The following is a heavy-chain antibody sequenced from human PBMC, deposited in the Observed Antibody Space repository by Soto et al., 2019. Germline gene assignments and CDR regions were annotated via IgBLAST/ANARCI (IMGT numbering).Heavy chain of an antibody. J-gene: IGHJ4*02. CDR2: ISSSGSTI. D-gene: IGHD3-9*01. CDR3: ARWAYPLRYFYWFSPY. CDR1: GFTFSSYE. Sequence: PGGSLRLSCAASGFTFSSYEMNWVRQAPGKGLEWVSYISSSGSTIYYADSVKGRFTISRDNAKNSLYLQMNSLRAEDTDVYYCARWAYPLRYFYWFSPYWGQGTLVTVSS. V-gene: IGHV3-48*03.